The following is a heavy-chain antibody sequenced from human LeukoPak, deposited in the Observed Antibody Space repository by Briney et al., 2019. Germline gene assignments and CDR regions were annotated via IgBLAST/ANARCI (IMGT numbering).Heavy chain of an antibody. J-gene: IGHJ3*02. CDR1: GFTFSSLS. D-gene: IGHD2-2*01. CDR3: AREAQGYCSSTSCLRNAFDI. V-gene: IGHV3-21*01. Sequence: PGGSLRLSCAASGFTFSSLSMNLVPQAPGEGLEWGSSISSSSSYIYYADSVKGRFTISRDNAKNSLYLQMNSLRAEDTAVYYCAREAQGYCSSTSCLRNAFDIWGQGTMVTVSS. CDR2: ISSSSSYI.